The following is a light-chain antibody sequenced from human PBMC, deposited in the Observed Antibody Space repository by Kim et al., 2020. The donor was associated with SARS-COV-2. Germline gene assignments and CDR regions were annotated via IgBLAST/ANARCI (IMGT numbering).Light chain of an antibody. V-gene: IGLV3-19*01. CDR3: NSRDSSGNQSGYV. CDR1: SLRSYY. CDR2: GKN. Sequence: SSELTQDPAVSVALGQTVRITCQGDSLRSYYASWYQQKPGQAPVLVIYGKNNRPSGIPDRFSGSSSGNTASLTITGAQAEDEADYYCNSRDSSGNQSGYVFGSGTKVTVL. J-gene: IGLJ1*01.